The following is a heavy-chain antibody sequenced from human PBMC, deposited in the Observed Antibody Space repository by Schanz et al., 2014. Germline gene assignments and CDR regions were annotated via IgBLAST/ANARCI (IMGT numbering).Heavy chain of an antibody. Sequence: QVQLLESGGGVVQPGRSLRLSCAASGFTFSSYAMHWVRQAPGKGLEWVAVISYDGYNKYYADSVKGRFTISRDNSKNTLYLQMNSLRAADTAVYYCARGDMVRGVMDVWGQGTTVTVSS. CDR2: ISYDGYNK. J-gene: IGHJ6*02. CDR1: GFTFSSYA. CDR3: ARGDMVRGVMDV. D-gene: IGHD3-10*01. V-gene: IGHV3-30*04.